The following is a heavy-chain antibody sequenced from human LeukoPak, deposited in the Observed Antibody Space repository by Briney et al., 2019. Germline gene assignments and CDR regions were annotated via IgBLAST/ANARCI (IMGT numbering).Heavy chain of an antibody. CDR3: ARDGYYYGSGSYYRGYYFDY. Sequence: PSETLSLTCTVSGGSVNSGRYYWSWIRQSPGKGLEWIGYIYYSGSTNYNPSLKSRVTISVDTSKNQFSLKLSSVTAADTAVYYCARDGYYYGSGSYYRGYYFDYWGQGTLVTVSS. V-gene: IGHV4-61*01. CDR1: GGSVNSGRYY. CDR2: IYYSGST. D-gene: IGHD3-10*01. J-gene: IGHJ4*02.